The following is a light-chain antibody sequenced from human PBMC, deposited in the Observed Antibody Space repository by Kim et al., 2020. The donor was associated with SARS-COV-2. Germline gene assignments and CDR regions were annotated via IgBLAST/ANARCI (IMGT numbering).Light chain of an antibody. J-gene: IGLJ1*01. CDR2: QDS. CDR1: KLGDKY. CDR3: QACDSSTAV. Sequence: SYELTQPPSVSVSPGQTASITCSGDKLGDKYACWYQQKPGQSPVLVIYQDSKRPSGIPERFSGSNSGNTATLTISGTQAKDEADYYCQACDSSTAVFGAGTQVTVL. V-gene: IGLV3-1*01.